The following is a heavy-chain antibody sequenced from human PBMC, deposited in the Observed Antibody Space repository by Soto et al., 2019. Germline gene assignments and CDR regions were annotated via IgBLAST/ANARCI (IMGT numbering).Heavy chain of an antibody. V-gene: IGHV3-23*01. CDR1: GFTFSGYW. D-gene: IGHD3-22*01. J-gene: IGHJ4*02. CDR3: AKEADISGYYPDY. Sequence: PGGSLRLSCAASGFTFSGYWMGWVRQAPGKGLEWVSVISGSGGSTHYADSVKGRSTISRDNSKNTLHLQVNSLRGEDTAVYYCAKEADISGYYPDYWGQGTQVTVSS. CDR2: ISGSGGST.